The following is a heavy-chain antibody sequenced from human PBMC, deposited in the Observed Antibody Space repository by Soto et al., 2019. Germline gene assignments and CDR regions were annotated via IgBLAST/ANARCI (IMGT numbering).Heavy chain of an antibody. CDR2: IIPNFGTA. V-gene: IGHV1-69*01. J-gene: IGHJ4*02. D-gene: IGHD1-1*01. CDR1: GGTFSSYA. Sequence: QVPLVQSGAEVNKPGSSVKVSCKASGGTFSSYAISWVRQAPGQALEWMGGIIPNFGTANYAQNFQGRVTITAAESTSTRYTEPSSLNTEDTPVYYCAALDNWETKKAIDSWGQGTLVTVSS. CDR3: AALDNWETKKAIDS.